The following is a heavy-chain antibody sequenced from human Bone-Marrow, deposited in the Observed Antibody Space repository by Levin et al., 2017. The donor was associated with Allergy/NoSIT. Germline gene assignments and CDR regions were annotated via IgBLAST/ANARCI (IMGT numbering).Heavy chain of an antibody. CDR2: MYYSGNT. J-gene: IGHJ6*02. V-gene: IGHV4-59*01. CDR1: GGSISSYY. CDR3: ARGRVILGDTNYNYGMDV. D-gene: IGHD1-26*01. Sequence: SETLSLTCTVSGGSISSYYWSWIRQPPGKGLEWIGCMYYSGNTKYNPSLKSRVTISLDTSKNQISLKLSSVTAADTAVYYCARGRVILGDTNYNYGMDVWRQGPAVTVSS.